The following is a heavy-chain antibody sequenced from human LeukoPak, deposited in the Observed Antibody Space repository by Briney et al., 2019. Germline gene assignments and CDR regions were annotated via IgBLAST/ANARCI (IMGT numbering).Heavy chain of an antibody. CDR1: GGSISSTSYY. J-gene: IGHJ5*02. D-gene: IGHD3-10*01. V-gene: IGHV4-61*02. Sequence: SETLSLTCTVSGGSISSTSYYWDWIRQPAGKGLEWIGRIYTSGSTKYNPSLKSRVTISVDTSKNQFSLKLSSVTAADTAVYYCAKEVTMVREDQGGWFDPWGQGTLVTVSS. CDR2: IYTSGST. CDR3: AKEVTMVREDQGGWFDP.